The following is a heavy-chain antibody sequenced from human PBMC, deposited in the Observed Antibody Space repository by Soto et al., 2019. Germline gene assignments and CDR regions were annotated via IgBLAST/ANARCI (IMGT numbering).Heavy chain of an antibody. CDR3: VRSGDNYNLLDY. J-gene: IGHJ4*02. Sequence: GGSLRLSCAASGFTFSDYYMSWIRQAPGKGLEWIGYSSNSGSFTRYADSVKGRFSISRDNAKKSLYLQINSLRGEDTAIYYCVRSGDNYNLLDYWGQGTPVTVSS. D-gene: IGHD1-1*01. V-gene: IGHV3-11*06. CDR2: SSNSGSFT. CDR1: GFTFSDYY.